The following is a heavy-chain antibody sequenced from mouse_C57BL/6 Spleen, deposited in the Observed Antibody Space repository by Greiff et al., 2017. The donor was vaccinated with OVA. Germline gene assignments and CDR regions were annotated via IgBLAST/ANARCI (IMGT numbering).Heavy chain of an antibody. Sequence: VQLVESGPELVKPGASVKISCKASGYAFSSSWMNWVKQRPGKGLEWIGRIYPGDGDTNYNGKFKGKATLTADKSSSTAYMQLSSLISEDSAVYFCARAPFYSNYAYAMDYWGQGTSVTVSS. CDR2: IYPGDGDT. CDR1: GYAFSSSW. CDR3: ARAPFYSNYAYAMDY. J-gene: IGHJ4*01. V-gene: IGHV1-82*01. D-gene: IGHD2-5*01.